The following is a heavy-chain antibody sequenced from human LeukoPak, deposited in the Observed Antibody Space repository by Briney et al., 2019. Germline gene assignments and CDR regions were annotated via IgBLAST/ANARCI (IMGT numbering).Heavy chain of an antibody. D-gene: IGHD3-10*01. Sequence: ASVKGSCTASGYTFTSHTINWVRQATGQGIEWMGWMKPNSVNTGYAQKSQGRVTITRNTSISTAYMELSSLRSEDTAVYYCARGLMVRGVWLYWGQGNLVSVSS. CDR1: GYTFTSHT. CDR2: MKPNSVNT. V-gene: IGHV1-8*03. J-gene: IGHJ4*02. CDR3: ARGLMVRGVWLY.